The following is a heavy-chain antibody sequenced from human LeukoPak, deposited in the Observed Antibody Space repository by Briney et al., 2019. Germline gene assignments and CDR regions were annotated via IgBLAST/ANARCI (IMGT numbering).Heavy chain of an antibody. CDR1: GFTFSSYS. CDR3: AKDMVGDRYSSGWWYYFDY. CDR2: ISSSSSYI. J-gene: IGHJ4*02. V-gene: IGHV3-21*04. Sequence: PGGSLRLSCAASGFTFSSYSMNWVRQAPGKGLEWVSSISSSSSYIYYADSVKGRFTISRDNAKNSLYLQMNSLRAEDTALYYCAKDMVGDRYSSGWWYYFDYWGQGTLVTVSS. D-gene: IGHD6-19*01.